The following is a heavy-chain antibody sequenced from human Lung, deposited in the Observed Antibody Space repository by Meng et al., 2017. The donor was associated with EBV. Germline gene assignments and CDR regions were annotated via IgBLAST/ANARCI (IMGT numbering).Heavy chain of an antibody. CDR2: INPSGGST. CDR1: GYTFTSYD. Sequence: QVQLVQSGAEVKRPGASVKVSCKASGYTFTSYDINSVRQAAGQGLEWMGVINPSGGSTNYAQKFQGRLTMTRDTSTSTVYMELSSLRSEDTAVYYCARGDGGNGSDYWGQGTLVTVSS. CDR3: ARGDGGNGSDY. V-gene: IGHV1-46*01. J-gene: IGHJ4*02. D-gene: IGHD4-23*01.